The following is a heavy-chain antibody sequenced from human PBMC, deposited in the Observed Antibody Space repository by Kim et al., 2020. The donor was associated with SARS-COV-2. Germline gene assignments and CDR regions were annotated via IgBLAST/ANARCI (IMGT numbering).Heavy chain of an antibody. D-gene: IGHD2-2*01. CDR1: GGSISSSSYY. CDR3: ARGGLYCSSTSCYVGYYYYYGMDV. V-gene: IGHV4-39*01. Sequence: SETLSLTCTVSGGSISSSSYYWGWIRQPPGKGLEWIGSIYYSGSTYYNPSLKSRVTISVDTSKNQFSLKLSSVTAADTAVYYCARGGLYCSSTSCYVGYYYYYGMDVWGQGTTVTVSS. J-gene: IGHJ6*02. CDR2: IYYSGST.